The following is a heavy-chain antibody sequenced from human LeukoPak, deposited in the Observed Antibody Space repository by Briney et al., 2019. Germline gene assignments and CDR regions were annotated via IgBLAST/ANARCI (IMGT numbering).Heavy chain of an antibody. CDR2: INHSGST. J-gene: IGHJ3*02. D-gene: IGHD3-22*01. V-gene: IGHV4-34*01. CDR1: GGSFSGYY. Sequence: SETLSLTCAVYGGSFSGYYWSWLRQPPGKGLEWIGEINHSGSTNYNPSLKSRVTISVDTSKNQFSLKLSSVTAADTAVYYCARSGKIYYYDSSGYPRPHAFDIWGQGTMVTVSS. CDR3: ARSGKIYYYDSSGYPRPHAFDI.